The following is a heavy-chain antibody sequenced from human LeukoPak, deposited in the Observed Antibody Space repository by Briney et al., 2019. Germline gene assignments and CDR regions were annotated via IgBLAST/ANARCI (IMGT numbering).Heavy chain of an antibody. CDR2: IYHSGST. Sequence: PSETLSLTCTVSGGSISSYYWSWIRQPPGKGLEWIGYIYHSGSTYYNPSLKSRVTISVDRSKNQLSLKLSSVTAADTAVYYCARGVRYSSGLYFDYWGQGTLVTVSS. D-gene: IGHD6-19*01. J-gene: IGHJ4*02. V-gene: IGHV4-59*12. CDR3: ARGVRYSSGLYFDY. CDR1: GGSISSYY.